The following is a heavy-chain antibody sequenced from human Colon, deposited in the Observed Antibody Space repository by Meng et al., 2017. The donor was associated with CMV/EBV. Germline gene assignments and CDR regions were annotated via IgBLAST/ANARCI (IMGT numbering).Heavy chain of an antibody. D-gene: IGHD6-19*01. Sequence: GGSLRLSCAASGFTFSSYGMHWVRQAPGNGLEWVTFIRYGGANTYYADSVKGRFTISRDDSTNTLYLQMNSLRADDTGVYFCARAANSAWSPGVWFYGMDVWGQGITVTVSS. J-gene: IGHJ6*02. CDR2: IRYGGANT. CDR1: GFTFSSYG. CDR3: ARAANSAWSPGVWFYGMDV. V-gene: IGHV3-30*02.